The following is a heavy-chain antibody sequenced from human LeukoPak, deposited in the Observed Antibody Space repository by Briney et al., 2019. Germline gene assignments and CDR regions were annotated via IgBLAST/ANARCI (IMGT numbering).Heavy chain of an antibody. CDR1: GFTFGDYA. CDR3: TRGDLVTGYPRDYFDN. D-gene: IGHD3-9*01. J-gene: IGHJ4*02. Sequence: GGSLRLSCTTSGFTFGDYAVSWVRQAPGKGLEWVSFIRSKGYGGTAEYAASVKGRFTISRDDSKSIAYLQMDSLKTEDTALYYCTRGDLVTGYPRDYFDNWGQGTLVTVSS. V-gene: IGHV3-49*04. CDR2: IRSKGYGGTA.